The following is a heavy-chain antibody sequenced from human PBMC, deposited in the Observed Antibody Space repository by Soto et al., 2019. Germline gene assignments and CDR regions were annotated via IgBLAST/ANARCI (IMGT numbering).Heavy chain of an antibody. CDR2: IKPDESEK. V-gene: IGHV3-7*04. CDR1: GFTFSSHW. J-gene: IGHJ4*02. CDR3: VRDVGWYYFDY. Sequence: EGQLVESGGGLGQPGGSLRLSCAASGFTFSSHWMSWVRQAPGKGLEWVANIKPDESEKYYVDSVRGRFTISRDNAKNSLFLQMNSLRAEDTAVYFCVRDVGWYYFDYWGQGTLVTVSS. D-gene: IGHD3-10*01.